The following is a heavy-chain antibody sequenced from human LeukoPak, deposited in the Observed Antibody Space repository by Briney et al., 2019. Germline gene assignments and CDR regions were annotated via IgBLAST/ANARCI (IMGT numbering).Heavy chain of an antibody. Sequence: GGSLRLSCAASGFTFSSYGMRWVRQAPGKGLEWVAFIRYDGSNKYYADSVKGRFTISRDNSKNTLYLQMNSLRAEDTAVYYCAKVAHPYYYYYMGVWGKGTTATVSS. J-gene: IGHJ6*03. CDR1: GFTFSSYG. CDR2: IRYDGSNK. V-gene: IGHV3-30*02. CDR3: AKVAHPYYYYYMGV.